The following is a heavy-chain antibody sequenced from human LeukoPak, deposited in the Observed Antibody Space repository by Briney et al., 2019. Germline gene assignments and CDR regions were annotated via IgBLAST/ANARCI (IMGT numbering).Heavy chain of an antibody. Sequence: GGSLRLSCAASGFTFSSYSMNWVRQAPGKGREWDSSISNSSSYIYYADSVKGRFTISRDNAKNSLYLQMNSLRAEDTAVYYCARDRVVVPAAGPNWFDPWGQGTLVTVSS. CDR2: ISNSSSYI. J-gene: IGHJ5*02. D-gene: IGHD2-2*01. V-gene: IGHV3-21*01. CDR3: ARDRVVVPAAGPNWFDP. CDR1: GFTFSSYS.